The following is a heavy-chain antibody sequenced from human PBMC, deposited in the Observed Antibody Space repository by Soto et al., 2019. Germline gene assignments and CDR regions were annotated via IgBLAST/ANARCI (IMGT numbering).Heavy chain of an antibody. J-gene: IGHJ6*02. V-gene: IGHV3-30-3*01. CDR1: GFTFSSYA. CDR2: ISYDGSNK. Sequence: GGSLRLSCAASGFTFSSYAMHWVRQAPGKGLEWVAVISYDGSNKYYADSVKGRFTISRDNSKNTLYLQMNSLRAEDTAVYYCARDFNKSRPVNYYYYYGMDVWGQGTTVTVSS. CDR3: ARDFNKSRPVNYYYYYGMDV. D-gene: IGHD3-16*02.